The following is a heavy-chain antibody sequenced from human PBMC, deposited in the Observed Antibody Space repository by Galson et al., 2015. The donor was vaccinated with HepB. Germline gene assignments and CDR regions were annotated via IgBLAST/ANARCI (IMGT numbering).Heavy chain of an antibody. CDR2: IIPIFGTA. V-gene: IGHV1-69*13. CDR3: ARAPTVTTTPWDY. D-gene: IGHD4-17*01. J-gene: IGHJ4*02. Sequence: SVKVSCKASGGTFSSYAISWVRQAPGQGLEWMGGIIPIFGTANYAQKFQDRVTITADESTSTAYMELSSLRSEDTAVYYCARAPTVTTTPWDYWGQGTLVTVSS. CDR1: GGTFSSYA.